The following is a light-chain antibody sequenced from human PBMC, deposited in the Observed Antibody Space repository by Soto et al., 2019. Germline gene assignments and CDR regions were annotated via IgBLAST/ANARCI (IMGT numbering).Light chain of an antibody. CDR1: QSVGSN. V-gene: IGKV3-15*01. CDR2: GAS. Sequence: EIVMTQSPATLSVSPGERATLSCRASQSVGSNLAWYQQRPGLAPRPLIYGASTRAIGIPPRFSGSGSGTEFTLTISSLQSEDFAVYYCQQYNNWPYTFGRGTKLEIK. J-gene: IGKJ2*01. CDR3: QQYNNWPYT.